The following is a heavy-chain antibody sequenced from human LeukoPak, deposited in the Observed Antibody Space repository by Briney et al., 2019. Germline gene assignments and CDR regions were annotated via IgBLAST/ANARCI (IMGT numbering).Heavy chain of an antibody. CDR2: ITDNGNTT. Sequence: HPGGSLRLSCAASGFTFSSYAMNWVRLAPGKGLEWVSAITDNGNTTYYADSVKGRFTISRDNSKNTLYLQMNSLRAEDTAVYFCATLRLSDHFDYWGQGTLVTVSS. CDR1: GFTFSSYA. CDR3: ATLRLSDHFDY. J-gene: IGHJ4*02. V-gene: IGHV3-23*01. D-gene: IGHD2-15*01.